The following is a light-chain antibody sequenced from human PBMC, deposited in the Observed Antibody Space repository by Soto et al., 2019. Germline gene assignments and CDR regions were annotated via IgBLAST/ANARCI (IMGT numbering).Light chain of an antibody. CDR1: QSISSY. CDR3: QQSYRTWT. J-gene: IGKJ1*01. CDR2: AAS. V-gene: IGKV1-39*01. Sequence: DILMTQSPSSLSASVGDRVTITCRASQSISSYLNWYQQKPGKAPKLLIYAASSLQSGVPSRFSGSGSGTDLTLTTSSLQREDFATYSCQQSYRTWTVGQGTKVDSK.